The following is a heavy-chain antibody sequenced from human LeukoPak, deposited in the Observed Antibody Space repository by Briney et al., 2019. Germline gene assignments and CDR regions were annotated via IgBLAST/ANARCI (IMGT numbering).Heavy chain of an antibody. CDR2: ISSSSSYI. CDR1: GFTFSTYR. Sequence: GGSLRLSCAASGFTFSTYRMNWVRQAPGKGLEWVSSISSSSSYINYADSVKGRFTISRDNAKNSLYLQMNSLRAEDTAVYYCAELGITMIGGVWGKGTTVTISS. J-gene: IGHJ6*04. V-gene: IGHV3-21*01. CDR3: AELGITMIGGV. D-gene: IGHD3-10*02.